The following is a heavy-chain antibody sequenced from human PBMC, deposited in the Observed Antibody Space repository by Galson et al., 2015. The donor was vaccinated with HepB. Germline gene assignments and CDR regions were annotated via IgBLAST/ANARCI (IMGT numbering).Heavy chain of an antibody. CDR1: GFTFSSYA. J-gene: IGHJ4*02. V-gene: IGHV3-23*01. Sequence: SLRLSCAASGFTFSSYAMSWVRQAPGKGLEWVSAISGSGGSTYYADSVKGRFTISRDNSKNTLYLQMNSLRAEDTAVYYCAKGPNSGSYYPVYWGQGTLVTVSS. CDR3: AKGPNSGSYYPVY. D-gene: IGHD1-26*01. CDR2: ISGSGGST.